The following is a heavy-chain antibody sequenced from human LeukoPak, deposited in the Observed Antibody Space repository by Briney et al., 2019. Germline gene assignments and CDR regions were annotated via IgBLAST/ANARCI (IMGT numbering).Heavy chain of an antibody. CDR2: IWYDGSNK. CDR1: GFTFSSYG. V-gene: IGHV3-33*01. Sequence: PGGPLRLSCAASGFTFSSYGMHWVRQAPGKGLEGVAVIWYDGSNKYYADSVKGRFTISRDNSKNTLYLQMNSLRAEDTAVYYCARDSIVVVPAAPDGMDVWGKGTTVTVSS. J-gene: IGHJ6*04. CDR3: ARDSIVVVPAAPDGMDV. D-gene: IGHD2-2*01.